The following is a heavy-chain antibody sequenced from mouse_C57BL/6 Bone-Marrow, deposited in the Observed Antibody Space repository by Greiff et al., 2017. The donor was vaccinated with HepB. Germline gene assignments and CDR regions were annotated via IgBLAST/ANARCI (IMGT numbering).Heavy chain of an antibody. D-gene: IGHD2-3*01. J-gene: IGHJ2*01. CDR2: IRNKANGYTT. CDR3: ARWGGHDCYYGG. Sequence: EVQLLESGGGLVQPGGSLSLSCAASGFTFTDYYMSWVRQPPGKALEWLGFIRNKANGYTTEYSAYVKGRFTISRDNSQSILYLQMIALRAADSATYYCARWGGHDCYYGGWGKGTTLTVAS. V-gene: IGHV7-3*01. CDR1: GFTFTDYY.